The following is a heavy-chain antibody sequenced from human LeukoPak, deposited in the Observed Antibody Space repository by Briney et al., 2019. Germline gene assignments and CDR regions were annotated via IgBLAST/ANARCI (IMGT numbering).Heavy chain of an antibody. CDR2: IWYDGSNK. Sequence: GGSLRLSCAASGFTFSSYGMHWVRQAPGKGLEWVAVIWYDGSNKYYADSVKGRFTISRDNSKNTLYLQMNSLRAEDTAVYYCARDRSDNWVYYYYYGMDVWGQGTTVTVSS. D-gene: IGHD1-20*01. V-gene: IGHV3-33*01. CDR1: GFTFSSYG. J-gene: IGHJ6*02. CDR3: ARDRSDNWVYYYYYGMDV.